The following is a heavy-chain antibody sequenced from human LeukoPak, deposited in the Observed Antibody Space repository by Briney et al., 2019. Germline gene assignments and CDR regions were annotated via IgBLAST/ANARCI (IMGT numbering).Heavy chain of an antibody. CDR2: INPSGGST. CDR1: GYTFTSYY. V-gene: IGHV1-46*01. D-gene: IGHD3-22*01. Sequence: ASVKVSCKASGYTFTSYYMHWVRQAPGQGLEWMGIINPSGGSTSYAQKFQGRVTMTRDMSTSTVYMELSSLRSEDTAVYYCARDGPTPYDSSGSFDYWGQGTLVTVSS. CDR3: ARDGPTPYDSSGSFDY. J-gene: IGHJ4*02.